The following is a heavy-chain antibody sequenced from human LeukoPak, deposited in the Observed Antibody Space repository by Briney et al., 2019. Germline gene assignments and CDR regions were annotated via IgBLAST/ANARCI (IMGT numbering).Heavy chain of an antibody. D-gene: IGHD3-3*01. Sequence: SETLSLTCTVSGGSISSYYWSWIRQPPGKGLEWIGEINHSGSTNYNPSLKSRVTISVDTSKYQFSLKLSSVTAADTAVYYCARSPDFWSGYYSRYFDYWGQGTLVTVSS. V-gene: IGHV4-34*01. CDR1: GGSISSYY. J-gene: IGHJ4*02. CDR3: ARSPDFWSGYYSRYFDY. CDR2: INHSGST.